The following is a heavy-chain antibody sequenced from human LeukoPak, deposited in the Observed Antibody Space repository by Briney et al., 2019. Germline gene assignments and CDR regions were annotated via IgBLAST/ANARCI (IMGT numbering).Heavy chain of an antibody. D-gene: IGHD3-10*02. CDR1: GFTFSSYW. J-gene: IGHJ6*04. CDR2: IKSDGSNT. V-gene: IGHV3-74*01. CDR3: AELGITMIGGV. Sequence: GGSLRLSCAASGFTFSSYWMHWVRQAPGKGLVWVSRIKSDGSNTNYADSVKGRFTISRDNAKNSLYLQMNSLRAEDTAVYYCAELGITMIGGVWGKGTTVTISS.